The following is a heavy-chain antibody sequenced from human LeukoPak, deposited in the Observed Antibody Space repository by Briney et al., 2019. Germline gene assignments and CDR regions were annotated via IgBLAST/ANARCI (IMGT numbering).Heavy chain of an antibody. J-gene: IGHJ6*03. CDR2: ISGSGGST. CDR3: AKCSVQYSYGYYYYMDV. V-gene: IGHV3-23*01. Sequence: GGTLRLSCAASGFTFSSYGMSWVRQAPGKWLEWVSAISGSGGSTYYADSVKGRFTISRDNSKNTLYLQMNSLRAEDTAVYYRAKCSVQYSYGYYYYMDVWGKGTTVTISS. CDR1: GFTFSSYG. D-gene: IGHD5-18*01.